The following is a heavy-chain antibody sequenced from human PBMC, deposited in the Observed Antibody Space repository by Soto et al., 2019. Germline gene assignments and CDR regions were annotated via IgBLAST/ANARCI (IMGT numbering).Heavy chain of an antibody. Sequence: SETLSLTCTVSGGSISSYYWSWIRQPPGKGLEWVGYIYFSGSTNYNPSLKSRVTISVDMSNNQFSLRLLSVAAADTAMYYCTRGRWQDAFDIWGQGTMVTVS. J-gene: IGHJ3*02. V-gene: IGHV4-59*01. CDR3: TRGRWQDAFDI. CDR2: IYFSGST. CDR1: GGSISSYY. D-gene: IGHD6-13*01.